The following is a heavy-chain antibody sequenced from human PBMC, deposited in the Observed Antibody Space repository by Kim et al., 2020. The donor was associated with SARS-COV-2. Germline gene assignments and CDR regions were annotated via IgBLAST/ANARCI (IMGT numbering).Heavy chain of an antibody. Sequence: ASVKVSWKASGYTFTSYAMNWVRQAPGQGLEWMGWINTNTGNPTYAQGFTGRFVFSLDTSVSTAYLQISSLKAEDTAVYYCARDPLVGFCSGGSCYGRWFDPWGQGTLVTVSS. CDR1: GYTFTSYA. J-gene: IGHJ5*02. D-gene: IGHD2-15*01. CDR2: INTNTGNP. CDR3: ARDPLVGFCSGGSCYGRWFDP. V-gene: IGHV7-4-1*02.